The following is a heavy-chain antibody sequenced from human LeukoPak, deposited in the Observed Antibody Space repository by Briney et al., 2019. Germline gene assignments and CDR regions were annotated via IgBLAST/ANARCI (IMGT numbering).Heavy chain of an antibody. CDR1: GFIVTGYY. CDR3: ARVMGESALYDPFDY. D-gene: IGHD3-16*02. Sequence: QPGGSLRLSCAASGFIVTGYYMSWVRQAPGKGLEWVSLIYPGGDTHYADSVKGRFIISRDNSKNTLYLQMNSLRVEDTAVYYCARVMGESALYDPFDYWGQGTLVTVSS. CDR2: IYPGGDT. J-gene: IGHJ4*02. V-gene: IGHV3-53*01.